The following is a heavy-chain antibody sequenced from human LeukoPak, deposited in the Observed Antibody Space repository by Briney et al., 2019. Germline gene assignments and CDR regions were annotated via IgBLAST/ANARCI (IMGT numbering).Heavy chain of an antibody. CDR3: AKGKQWLDQVLDY. J-gene: IGHJ4*02. Sequence: ASVKVSCKTSGYTFTSYGIDWVRQAPGQGLEWMGWISAYNGNTNYAQKFQGRVTMTIDTSTRTAHMELRSLRSDDTAVYYCAKGKQWLDQVLDYWGQGTLVTVPS. D-gene: IGHD6-19*01. V-gene: IGHV1-18*01. CDR1: GYTFTSYG. CDR2: ISAYNGNT.